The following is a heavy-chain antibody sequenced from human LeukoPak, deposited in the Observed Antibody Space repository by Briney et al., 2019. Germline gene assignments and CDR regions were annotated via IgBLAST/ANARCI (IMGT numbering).Heavy chain of an antibody. J-gene: IGHJ4*02. CDR1: GFTFSSYS. Sequence: GGSLRLSRAASGFTFSSYSMNWVRQAPGKGLEWVSHITASGTAMFYADSVKGRFTISRDNAKNSLYLQMNSLRDEDTAVYYCASSGSYRFDYWGQGTLVTVSS. CDR2: ITASGTAM. V-gene: IGHV3-48*02. CDR3: ASSGSYRFDY. D-gene: IGHD1-26*01.